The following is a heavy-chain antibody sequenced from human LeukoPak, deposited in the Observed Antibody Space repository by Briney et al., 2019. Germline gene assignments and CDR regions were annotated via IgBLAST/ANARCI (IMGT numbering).Heavy chain of an antibody. Sequence: GGSLRLSCAASGFTFSSYAMSWVRQAPGKGLEWVANINQDGSEKYYVDSVEGRLTVSRDNAKNSLYLQMNSLRAEDTAVYYCARGSGWYYFDSWGQGTLVTVSS. CDR1: GFTFSSYA. D-gene: IGHD6-19*01. CDR2: INQDGSEK. CDR3: ARGSGWYYFDS. V-gene: IGHV3-7*01. J-gene: IGHJ4*02.